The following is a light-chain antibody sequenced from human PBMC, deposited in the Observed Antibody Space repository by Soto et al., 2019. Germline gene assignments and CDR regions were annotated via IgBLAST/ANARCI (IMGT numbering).Light chain of an antibody. CDR3: QQYGSSHT. J-gene: IGKJ5*01. Sequence: EIVFTQSPGTLSLSPGERATLSCRASQSVSSSYLAWYQQKPGQAPRLLIYGASSRATGIPDRFSGSVSGSDFILTINRLEPEDFAVYYCQQYGSSHTFGQGTRLENK. CDR2: GAS. CDR1: QSVSSSY. V-gene: IGKV3-20*01.